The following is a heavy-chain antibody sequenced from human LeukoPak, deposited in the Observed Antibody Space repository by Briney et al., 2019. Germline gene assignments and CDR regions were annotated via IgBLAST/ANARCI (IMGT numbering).Heavy chain of an antibody. V-gene: IGHV1-2*02. CDR3: ARAMTAQESYFAH. CDR2: ISPNSGGT. J-gene: IGHJ4*02. Sequence: ASVKVSYKASGYTFTAYYIHWVRQAPGQGLEWMGWISPNSGGTNYAQKFQDRVTMTRDTSINTASMELSRLRSDDTAVYYCARAMTAQESYFAHWGQGTLVTVSS. D-gene: IGHD5-18*01. CDR1: GYTFTAYY.